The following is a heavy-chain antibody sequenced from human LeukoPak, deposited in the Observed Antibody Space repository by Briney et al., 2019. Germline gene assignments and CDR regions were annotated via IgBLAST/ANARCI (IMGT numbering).Heavy chain of an antibody. CDR1: GYTFTSYA. Sequence: ASVTVSCKASGYTFTSYAMHWVRQAPGQGLEWMGWINAGNGNTKYSQKFQGRVTISRDTSASTVYMELSSLRSDDTAIYYCARDTFGTSRPSEYWGQGTLVIVSS. J-gene: IGHJ4*02. V-gene: IGHV1-3*01. CDR3: ARDTFGTSRPSEY. CDR2: INAGNGNT. D-gene: IGHD2-2*01.